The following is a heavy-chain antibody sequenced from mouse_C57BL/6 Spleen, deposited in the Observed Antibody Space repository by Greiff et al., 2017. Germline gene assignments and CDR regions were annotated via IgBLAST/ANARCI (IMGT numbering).Heavy chain of an antibody. CDR1: GFTFSSYA. D-gene: IGHD2-3*01. Sequence: DVMLVESGEGLVKPGGSLKLSCAASGFTFSSYAMSWVRQTPEKRLEWVAYISSGGDYIYYADTVKGRFTISRDNARNTLYLQMSSLKSEDTAMYYCTRDDGYYPHYWGQGTTLTVSS. J-gene: IGHJ2*01. V-gene: IGHV5-9-1*02. CDR2: ISSGGDYI. CDR3: TRDDGYYPHY.